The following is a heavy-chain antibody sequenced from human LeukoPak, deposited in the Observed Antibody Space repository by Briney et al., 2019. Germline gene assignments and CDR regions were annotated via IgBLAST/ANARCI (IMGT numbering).Heavy chain of an antibody. J-gene: IGHJ4*02. CDR3: ARPSVTMVRGIIITVIDD. Sequence: ASVKVSCKASGGTFSSYAISWVRQAPGQGLEWMGWMNPNSGSTGYAQKFQDRVTMTRNTSISTAYMELSSLRSEDTAVYYCARPSVTMVRGIIITVIDDWGQGTLVTVSS. V-gene: IGHV1-8*02. CDR1: GGTFSSYA. D-gene: IGHD3-10*01. CDR2: MNPNSGST.